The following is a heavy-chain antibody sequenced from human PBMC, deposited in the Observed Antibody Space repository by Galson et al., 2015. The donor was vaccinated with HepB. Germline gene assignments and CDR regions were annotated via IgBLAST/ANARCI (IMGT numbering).Heavy chain of an antibody. Sequence: ALRLSCAVSGFTFSSYAMNWVRQAPGEGLEWVSGISAGGGSTYYADSVKGRFTISRDNSKITLYLQMNRLSADDTAIYYCANFGNYYDSSGHYYVDDVDAWGQGTPVTVSS. CDR2: ISAGGGST. D-gene: IGHD3-22*01. J-gene: IGHJ6*02. V-gene: IGHV3-23*01. CDR1: GFTFSSYA. CDR3: ANFGNYYDSSGHYYVDDVDA.